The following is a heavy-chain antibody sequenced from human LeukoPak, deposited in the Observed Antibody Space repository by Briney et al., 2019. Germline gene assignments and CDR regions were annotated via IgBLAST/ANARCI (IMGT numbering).Heavy chain of an antibody. D-gene: IGHD3-22*01. J-gene: IGHJ4*02. CDR1: GFTFGDYA. CDR3: TRAYDSSGYSHFDY. V-gene: IGHV3-49*04. Sequence: GRSLRLSCTASGFTFGDYAMSWVRQAPGKGLEWVGFIRSKAYGGTTEYAASVKGRFTISRDDSKSIAYLQMNSLKTEDTAVYYCTRAYDSSGYSHFDYWGQGTLVTVSS. CDR2: IRSKAYGGTT.